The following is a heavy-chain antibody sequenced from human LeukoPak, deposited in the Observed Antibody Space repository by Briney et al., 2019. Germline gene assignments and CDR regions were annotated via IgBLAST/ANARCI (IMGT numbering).Heavy chain of an antibody. V-gene: IGHV1-2*02. CDR1: GYTFTGYY. J-gene: IGHJ6*02. CDR2: FNPNSGAT. CDR3: ARVCSGGSCNENYGMDV. D-gene: IGHD2-15*01. Sequence: ASVEVSCKASGYTFTGYYIHWMRQAPGQGLEWMGRFNPNSGATSYAQKFQGRVTMTRDTSISTAYMELSNLRSDDTAVYYCARVCSGGSCNENYGMDVWGQGTTVTVSS.